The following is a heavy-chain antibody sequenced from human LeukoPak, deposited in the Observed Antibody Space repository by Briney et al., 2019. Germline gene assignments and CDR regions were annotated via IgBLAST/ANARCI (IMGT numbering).Heavy chain of an antibody. CDR1: GGSISGYY. D-gene: IGHD3-22*01. CDR2: IYNSETI. CDR3: ARGGSKNTMISSL. J-gene: IGHJ4*02. V-gene: IGHV4-4*09. Sequence: SETLSLTCTVSGGSISGYYWSWIRQPPGKGLEWIGYIYNSETIDFNPSLKSRVTISVDMSKNLFSLKLSSVTATDTAVYYCARGGSKNTMISSLWGQGTLVTVSS.